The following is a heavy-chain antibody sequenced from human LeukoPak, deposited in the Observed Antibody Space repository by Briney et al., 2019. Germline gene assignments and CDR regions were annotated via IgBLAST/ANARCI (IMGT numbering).Heavy chain of an antibody. J-gene: IGHJ4*02. CDR3: ARHGSTDYFDY. CDR1: GGSISRTTSY. Sequence: SETLSLTCAVSGGSISRTTSYWGWIRQPPGKGLEWIGRIYYSGSTFYNPSLESRVTISVDTSKNQPSLRLSSVTAADTAVYYCARHGSTDYFDYWGQGTLVTVSS. V-gene: IGHV4-39*01. CDR2: IYYSGST. D-gene: IGHD2-2*03.